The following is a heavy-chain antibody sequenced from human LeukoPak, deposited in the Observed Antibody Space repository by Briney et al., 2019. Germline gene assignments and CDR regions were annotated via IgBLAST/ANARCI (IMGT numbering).Heavy chain of an antibody. V-gene: IGHV1-2*02. Sequence: ASVKVSCKASGYSFTSHYMHWVRQAPGQGLEWMGWINPNSGGTNYAQKFQGRVTMTRDTSISTAYMELSRLRSDDTAVYYCASTTMIVVVINDAFDIWGQGTMVTVSS. CDR3: ASTTMIVVVINDAFDI. CDR1: GYSFTSHY. J-gene: IGHJ3*02. D-gene: IGHD3-22*01. CDR2: INPNSGGT.